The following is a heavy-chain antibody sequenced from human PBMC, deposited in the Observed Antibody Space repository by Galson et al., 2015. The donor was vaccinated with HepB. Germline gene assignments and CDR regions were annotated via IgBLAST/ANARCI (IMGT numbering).Heavy chain of an antibody. CDR2: ISSSSSTI. CDR3: ARDPAGTVTTVYYGMDV. CDR1: GFTFSSYS. V-gene: IGHV3-48*02. Sequence: SLRLSCAASGFTFSSYSMNWVRQAPGKGLEWVSYISSSSSTIYYADSVKGRFTISRDNAKNSLYLQMNSLGDEDTAVYYCARDPAGTVTTVYYGMDVWGQGTTVTVSS. D-gene: IGHD4-17*01. J-gene: IGHJ6*02.